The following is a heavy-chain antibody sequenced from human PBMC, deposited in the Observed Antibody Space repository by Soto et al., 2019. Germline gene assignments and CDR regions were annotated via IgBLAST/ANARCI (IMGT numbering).Heavy chain of an antibody. D-gene: IGHD6-19*01. Sequence: PGESLKISCKTSGYTFSGHWISWVRQVPGKGPQWMGNIDPSDSYINYNPAFRGHVTFSVDKSSSTAYLHWRSLGPSDTAIYYCARHGAAIWLGYWGQGTLVTVSS. CDR2: IDPSDSYI. V-gene: IGHV5-10-1*01. J-gene: IGHJ4*02. CDR3: ARHGAAIWLGY. CDR1: GYTFSGHW.